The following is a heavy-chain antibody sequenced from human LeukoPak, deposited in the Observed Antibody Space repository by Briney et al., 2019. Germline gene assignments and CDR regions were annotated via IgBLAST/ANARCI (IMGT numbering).Heavy chain of an antibody. V-gene: IGHV3-48*04. J-gene: IGHJ3*02. CDR3: ARRDDFDI. Sequence: GGSLRLSCAASGFTFSSYSMNWVRQAPGKGLERVSFISLSSSNVIYYADSVKGRFTISRDDARNSLYLQMNSLRVEDTAMYYCARRDDFDIWGQGTLVTVSS. CDR2: ISLSSSNVI. CDR1: GFTFSSYS.